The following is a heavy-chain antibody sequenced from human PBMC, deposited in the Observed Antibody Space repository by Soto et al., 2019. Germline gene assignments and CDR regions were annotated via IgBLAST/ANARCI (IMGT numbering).Heavy chain of an antibody. J-gene: IGHJ3*02. V-gene: IGHV4-59*01. CDR1: GGSISSYY. D-gene: IGHD2-8*01. CDR3: ARGMGPLGFDI. Sequence: QVQLQESGPGLVKPSETLSLTCTVSGGSISSYYWSWIRQPPGKGLEWIGYIYYSGSTNYNPSLTSRVTISVDTSKNQFSLKLSSVTAADTAVYYCARGMGPLGFDIWGQGTMVTVSS. CDR2: IYYSGST.